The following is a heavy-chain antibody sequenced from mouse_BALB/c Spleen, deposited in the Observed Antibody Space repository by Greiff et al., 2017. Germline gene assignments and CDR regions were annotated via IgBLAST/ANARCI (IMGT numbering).Heavy chain of an antibody. J-gene: IGHJ4*01. V-gene: IGHV1-9*01. D-gene: IGHD2-1*01. CDR1: GYTFSSYW. CDR3: ARGGYSGNWAMDY. CDR2: ILPGSGST. Sequence: QVQLQQSGAELMKPGASVKISCKATGYTFSSYWIEWVKQRPGHGLEWIGEILPGSGSTNYNEKFKGKATFTADTSSNTAYMQLSSLTSEDSAVYYCARGGYSGNWAMDYWGQGTSVTVSS.